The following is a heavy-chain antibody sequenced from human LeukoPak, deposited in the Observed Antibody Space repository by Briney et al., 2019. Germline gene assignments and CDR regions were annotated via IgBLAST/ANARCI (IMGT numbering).Heavy chain of an antibody. CDR1: GGTFSSYA. J-gene: IGHJ5*02. D-gene: IGHD4-17*01. V-gene: IGHV1-69*04. CDR3: AKPYGDYDWFDP. Sequence: ASVKVSCKASGGTFSSYAISWVRQAPGQGLEWMGRIIPILGIANYAQKFQGRVTITADKSTSTAYMELSSLRSEDTAVYYCAKPYGDYDWFDPWGQGTLVTVSS. CDR2: IIPILGIA.